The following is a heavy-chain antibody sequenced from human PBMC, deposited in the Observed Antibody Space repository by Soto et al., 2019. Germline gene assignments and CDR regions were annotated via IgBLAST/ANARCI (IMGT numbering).Heavy chain of an antibody. CDR3: ARGGSLYWYFDL. CDR1: GYTFTSYA. J-gene: IGHJ2*01. Sequence: VQLVQSGAQVKKPGASVKVSCKASGYTFTSYAMHWVRQAPVQRLEWMGWINAGNGNTKYSQKFQGRVIITRDTSASTAYMELRILRSEDTAVYYCARGGSLYWYFDLWGRGTLVTVSS. V-gene: IGHV1-3*01. D-gene: IGHD1-26*01. CDR2: INAGNGNT.